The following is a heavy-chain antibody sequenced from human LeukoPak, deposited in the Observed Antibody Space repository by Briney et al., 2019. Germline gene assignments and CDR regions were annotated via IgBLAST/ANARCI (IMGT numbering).Heavy chain of an antibody. Sequence: GGSLRLSCAASGFTFSSYWMHWVRQAPGKGLVWVSRINTDGIITTYADSVKGRFTISRDNAKNALYLQINSLRADDTAAYYCTRELSGSSSRHFDYWGQGTLATVSS. CDR3: TRELSGSSSRHFDY. V-gene: IGHV3-74*01. CDR2: INTDGIIT. CDR1: GFTFSSYW. D-gene: IGHD1-26*01. J-gene: IGHJ4*02.